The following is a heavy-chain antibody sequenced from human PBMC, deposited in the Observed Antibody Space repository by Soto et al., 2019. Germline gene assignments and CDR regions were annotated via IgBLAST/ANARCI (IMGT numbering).Heavy chain of an antibody. V-gene: IGHV3-23*01. D-gene: IGHD3-22*01. CDR1: GFTFSSYA. J-gene: IGHJ4*02. CDR2: ISGSGGST. Sequence: GGSLRLSCAASGFTFSSYAMSWVRQAPGKGLEWVSAISGSGGSTYYADSVKGRFTISRDNSKNTLYLQMNSLRAEDTAVYYCAKALLYDSSGYYYDYWGQGTLVTVSS. CDR3: AKALLYDSSGYYYDY.